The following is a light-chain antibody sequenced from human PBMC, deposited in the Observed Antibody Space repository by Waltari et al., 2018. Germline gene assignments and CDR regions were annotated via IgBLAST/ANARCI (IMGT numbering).Light chain of an antibody. Sequence: IVLTQSPGTLSLSPGDRATRPCRASQRISTFLALYPQRPGQAPRLLIYATSSMATGIPDRFSGSGSGTDFILTISRLEPEDFAVYYCQHYVRLPATFGQGTKVEIK. J-gene: IGKJ1*01. CDR3: QHYVRLPAT. CDR2: ATS. V-gene: IGKV3-20*01. CDR1: QRISTF.